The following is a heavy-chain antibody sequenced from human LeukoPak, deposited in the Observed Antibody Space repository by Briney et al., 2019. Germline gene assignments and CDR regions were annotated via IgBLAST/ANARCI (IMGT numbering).Heavy chain of an antibody. D-gene: IGHD1-26*01. CDR2: VYYSGST. J-gene: IGHJ4*02. Sequence: SETLSLTCTVSGVSISSETYYWGWIRQPPGKGLEWIASVYYSGSTYYTPSLKSRAIISIDTSKNQFSLKLTSVTAADTAVYYCARSFGGSLPRPLGDNWGQGTLVTVSS. V-gene: IGHV4-39*01. CDR1: GVSISSETYY. CDR3: ARSFGGSLPRPLGDN.